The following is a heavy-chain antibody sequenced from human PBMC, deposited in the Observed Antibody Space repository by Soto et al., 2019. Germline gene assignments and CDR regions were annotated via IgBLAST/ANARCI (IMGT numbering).Heavy chain of an antibody. J-gene: IGHJ4*02. D-gene: IGHD6-6*01. CDR3: AKQVRATGSSSNYFDS. CDR2: IYYSGST. Sequence: SETLSLTCTVSGGSISSGGYYWSWIRQHPGKGLEWIGYIYYSGSTYYNPSLKSRVTISVDTSKNQFSLKLSSVTAEDTVVYYCAKQVRATGSSSNYFDSWGQGTLVTVSS. V-gene: IGHV4-31*03. CDR1: GGSISSGGYY.